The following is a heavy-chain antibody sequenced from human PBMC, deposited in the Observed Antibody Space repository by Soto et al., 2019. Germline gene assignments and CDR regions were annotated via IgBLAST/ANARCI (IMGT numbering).Heavy chain of an antibody. CDR1: GGCIYPRASY. D-gene: IGHD3-10*01. J-gene: IGHJ5*02. Sequence: TSETLSLDCTVSGGCIYPRASYRGWIRQPPGEGLEWIGSIYYSGSTYYNPSLKSRVSLSADTSKNQLSLRLISVTAADTSVYYCARQGVLNFFDPRGQGTLVTLPS. V-gene: IGHV4-39*01. CDR2: IYYSGST. CDR3: ARQGVLNFFDP.